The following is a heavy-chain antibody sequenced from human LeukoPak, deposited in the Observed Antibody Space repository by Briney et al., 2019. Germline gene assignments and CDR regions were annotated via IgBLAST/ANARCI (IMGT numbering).Heavy chain of an antibody. Sequence: GGSLRLSCAASGFTFSSYAMHWARQAPGKGLEYVSAISSNGGSTYYANSVKGRFTISRDNSKNTLYLQMGSLRADDMAVYYCARVHGGPADYWGQGTLVTVSS. D-gene: IGHD4-23*01. CDR2: ISSNGGST. J-gene: IGHJ4*02. V-gene: IGHV3-64*01. CDR3: ARVHGGPADY. CDR1: GFTFSSYA.